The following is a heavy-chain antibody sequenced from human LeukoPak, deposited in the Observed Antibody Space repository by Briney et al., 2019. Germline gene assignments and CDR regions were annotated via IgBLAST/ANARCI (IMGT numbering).Heavy chain of an antibody. J-gene: IGHJ6*02. Sequence: GRSLRLSCAASGFTFSSYGMHWVRQAPGKGLERVAVIWYDGSHKYHADSVKGRITVSRDNSKNTVYLQMNSLRAEDTAVYYCARDRIYDFIKNTDDYHYGMDVWGQGTTVTVSS. V-gene: IGHV3-33*01. CDR2: IWYDGSHK. CDR3: ARDRIYDFIKNTDDYHYGMDV. CDR1: GFTFSSYG. D-gene: IGHD3-3*01.